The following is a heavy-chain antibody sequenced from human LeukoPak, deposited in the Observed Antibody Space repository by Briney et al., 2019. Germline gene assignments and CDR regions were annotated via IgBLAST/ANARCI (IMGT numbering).Heavy chain of an antibody. D-gene: IGHD3-10*01. Sequence: GGSLRLSCAASGFTFSSSAMSWVRLAPGKGLEWVSGISGSDGSTYYADSVKGRFTISRDNAKNSLYLQMNSLRAEDTALYYCAKDFGSGNYGRTAGFSMFDYWGQGTLVTVSS. V-gene: IGHV3-23*01. J-gene: IGHJ4*02. CDR2: ISGSDGST. CDR3: AKDFGSGNYGRTAGFSMFDY. CDR1: GFTFSSSA.